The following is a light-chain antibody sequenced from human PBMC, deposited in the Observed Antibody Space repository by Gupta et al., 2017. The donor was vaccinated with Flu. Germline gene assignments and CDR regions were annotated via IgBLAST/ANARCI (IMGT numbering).Light chain of an antibody. CDR2: GNS. CDR1: SSNIGAGYA. Sequence: QSVLTQPPSVSGAPGQRVPISCTGSSSNIGAGYAVHWYQQLPGTAPKLLIYGNSNRPSGVPDRFSGSKSGTSASLAITGLQAEDEADYYCQSYDSSLSGSNVFGTGTKVTVL. V-gene: IGLV1-40*01. CDR3: QSYDSSLSGSNV. J-gene: IGLJ1*01.